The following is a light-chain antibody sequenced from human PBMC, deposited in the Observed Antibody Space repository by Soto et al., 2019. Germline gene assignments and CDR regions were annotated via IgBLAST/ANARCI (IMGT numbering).Light chain of an antibody. CDR1: SSNIGAGYY. J-gene: IGLJ7*01. CDR3: QSYDSSLSGAV. Sequence: QSVLTQPPSVSGAPGQRVTISCTGSSSNIGAGYYVHWYQQLPGTAPKLLIYGNSNRPSGVPDRFSGSKSGTSASLAITGLQADDEADYYCQSYDSSLSGAVFGGGTQLTVL. V-gene: IGLV1-40*01. CDR2: GNS.